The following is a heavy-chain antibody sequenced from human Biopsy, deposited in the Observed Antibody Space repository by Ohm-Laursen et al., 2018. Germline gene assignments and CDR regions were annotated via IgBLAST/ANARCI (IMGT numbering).Heavy chain of an antibody. V-gene: IGHV3-23*03. CDR1: GFTFSAFS. D-gene: IGHD4-17*01. Sequence: SLRLSCAASGFTFSAFSMNWVRQAPGRGLEGVPIIGFDGRTIYYADSVKGRFTISRDNSKNTLYLQMNSLRADDTAVYYCAKSGIGTVTRHFDLWGQGTLVTVSS. CDR3: AKSGIGTVTRHFDL. CDR2: IGFDGRTI. J-gene: IGHJ4*02.